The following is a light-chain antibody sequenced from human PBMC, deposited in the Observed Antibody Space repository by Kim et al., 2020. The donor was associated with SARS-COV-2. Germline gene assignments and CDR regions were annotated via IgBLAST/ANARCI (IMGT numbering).Light chain of an antibody. J-gene: IGLJ1*01. CDR3: QVWDSSSDHPGV. Sequence: GKTARITSGGNDIGSKSVRWYQRKPGQAPVLVIYYDSDRPSGIPERFSGSNSGNTATLTISRVGAGDEADYYCQVWDSSSDHPGVFGTGTKVTVL. V-gene: IGLV3-21*04. CDR1: DIGSKS. CDR2: YDS.